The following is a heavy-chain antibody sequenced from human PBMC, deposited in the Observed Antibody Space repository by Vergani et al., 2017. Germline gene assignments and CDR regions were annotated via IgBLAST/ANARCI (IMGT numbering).Heavy chain of an antibody. D-gene: IGHD3-10*01. CDR1: GFTFSSYA. CDR2: ISYDGSNK. CDR3: AKDLGWTGSAGWFDP. V-gene: IGHV3-30-3*01. J-gene: IGHJ5*02. Sequence: QVQLVESGGGVVQPGRSLRLSCAASGFTFSSYAMHWVRQAPGKGLEWVAVISYDGSNKYYADSVKGRFTISRDNSKNTLYLQMNSLRAEDTAVYYCAKDLGWTGSAGWFDPWGQGTLVTVSS.